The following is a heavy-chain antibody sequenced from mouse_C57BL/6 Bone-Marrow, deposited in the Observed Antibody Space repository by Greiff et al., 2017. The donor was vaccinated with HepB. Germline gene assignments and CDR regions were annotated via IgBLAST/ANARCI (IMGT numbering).Heavy chain of an antibody. CDR1: GYTFTSYW. J-gene: IGHJ1*03. CDR3: ARFLHYYGSSHWYFDV. Sequence: QVQLQQPGAELVKPGASVKMSCKASGYTFTSYWITWVKQRPGQGLEWIGDIYPGSGSTNYNEKFKSKATLTVDTSSSTAYMQLSSLTSEDSAVYYCARFLHYYGSSHWYFDVWGTGTTVTVSS. V-gene: IGHV1-55*01. CDR2: IYPGSGST. D-gene: IGHD1-1*01.